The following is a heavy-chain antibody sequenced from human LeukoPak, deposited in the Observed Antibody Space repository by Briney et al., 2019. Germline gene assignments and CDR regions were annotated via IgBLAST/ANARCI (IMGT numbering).Heavy chain of an antibody. Sequence: PGGSLRLSCAASGFTFSSYAMSWVRQAPGKGLEWVAAISGSGGSTYYADSVKGRFTISRDNSKNTLYLQMNSLRAEDTAVYYCAKGTFLSWYFDLWGRGTLVTVSS. CDR1: GFTFSSYA. CDR3: AKGTFLSWYFDL. J-gene: IGHJ2*01. CDR2: ISGSGGST. V-gene: IGHV3-23*01. D-gene: IGHD1-1*01.